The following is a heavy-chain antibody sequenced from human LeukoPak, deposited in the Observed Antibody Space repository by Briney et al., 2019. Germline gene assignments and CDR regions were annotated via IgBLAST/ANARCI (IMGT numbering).Heavy chain of an antibody. CDR1: GVSVSSITW. D-gene: IGHD3-10*01. CDR3: ARVSGSYYYGSGSYRPDYYYYYYMDV. CDR2: INHSGST. Sequence: SETLSLTCAVSGVSVSSITWWSWIRQPPGKGLEWIGEINHSGSTNYNPSLKSRVTISVDTSKNQFSLKLSSVTAADTAVYYCARVSGSYYYGSGSYRPDYYYYYYMDVWGKGTTVTVSS. V-gene: IGHV4-4*02. J-gene: IGHJ6*03.